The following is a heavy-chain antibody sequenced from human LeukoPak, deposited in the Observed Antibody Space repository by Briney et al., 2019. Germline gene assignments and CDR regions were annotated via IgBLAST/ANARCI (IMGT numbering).Heavy chain of an antibody. Sequence: PGGSLRLSCSASGFTFSSYAMHWVRQAPGKGLEYVSAISSNGGSTYYADSVKGRFTISRDNSKNTLYLQMSSLRAEDTAVYYCAKDLWLGVVPAAYFDYWGQGTLVTVSS. CDR3: AKDLWLGVVPAAYFDY. J-gene: IGHJ4*02. V-gene: IGHV3-64D*06. CDR1: GFTFSSYA. CDR2: ISSNGGST. D-gene: IGHD2-2*01.